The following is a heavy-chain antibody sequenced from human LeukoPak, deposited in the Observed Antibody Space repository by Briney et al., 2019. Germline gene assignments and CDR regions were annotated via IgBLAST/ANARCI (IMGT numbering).Heavy chain of an antibody. CDR2: INHSGST. J-gene: IGHJ6*02. CDR3: ARGLRYYGSGSYYNGFGYYYYGMDV. D-gene: IGHD3-10*01. Sequence: GSLRLSCAASGVTFTNAWMSWVRQPPGKGLEWIGEINHSGSTNYNPSLKSRVTISVDTSKNQFSLKLSSVTAADTAVYYCARGLRYYGSGSYYNGFGYYYYGMDVWGQGTTVTVSS. V-gene: IGHV4-34*01. CDR1: GVTFTNAW.